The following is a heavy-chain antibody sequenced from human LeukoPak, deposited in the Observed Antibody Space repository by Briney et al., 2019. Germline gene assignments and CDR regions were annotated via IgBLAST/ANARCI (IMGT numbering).Heavy chain of an antibody. CDR1: GGSISSGSYY. D-gene: IGHD3-3*01. CDR2: IYTSGST. Sequence: SQTLSLTCTVSGGSISSGSYYWSWIRQPAGKGLEWIGRIYTSGSTNYHPSLKSRVTISVDTSKNQFSLKLSSVTAADTAVYYCARGWRQTIFAYGMDVWGQGTTVTVSS. V-gene: IGHV4-61*02. J-gene: IGHJ6*02. CDR3: ARGWRQTIFAYGMDV.